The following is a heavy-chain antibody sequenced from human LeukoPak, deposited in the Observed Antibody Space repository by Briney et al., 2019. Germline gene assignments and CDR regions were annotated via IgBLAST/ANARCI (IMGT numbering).Heavy chain of an antibody. J-gene: IGHJ4*02. D-gene: IGHD6-13*01. CDR1: GFTFSSYW. CDR3: AKDRGYSSSWSFDY. CDR2: INSDGSST. V-gene: IGHV3-74*01. Sequence: GGSLRLSCAASGFTFSSYWMHWVRQAPGKGLVWVSRINSDGSSTSYADSVKGRFTISRDNAKNSLYLQMNSLRAEDTALYYCAKDRGYSSSWSFDYWGQGTLVTVSS.